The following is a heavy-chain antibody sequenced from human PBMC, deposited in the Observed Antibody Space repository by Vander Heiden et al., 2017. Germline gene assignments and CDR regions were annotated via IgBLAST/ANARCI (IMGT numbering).Heavy chain of an antibody. Sequence: QVQLVESGGGVVQPGRSLRLSWAASRFTFSNYDMHWVRQAPGKGLEWVALISYDESDKYYADSVRGRFTVSRDNSKNTPYLQMNSLRAEDTSVYYCAKEGDWNDARGAFDIWGQGTLVTVSS. CDR1: RFTFSNYD. CDR2: ISYDESDK. V-gene: IGHV3-30*18. D-gene: IGHD1-1*01. J-gene: IGHJ3*02. CDR3: AKEGDWNDARGAFDI.